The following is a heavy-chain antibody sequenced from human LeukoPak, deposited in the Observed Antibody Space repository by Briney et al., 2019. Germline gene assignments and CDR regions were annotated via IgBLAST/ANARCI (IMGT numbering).Heavy chain of an antibody. D-gene: IGHD2-2*01. V-gene: IGHV1-8*01. CDR1: GYTFTSYD. Sequence: ASVKVSCKASGYTFTSYDINWVRQATGQGLEWMGWMNPNSGNTGYAQKFQGRVTMTRNTSISTAYMELSSLRSEDTAVYYCAREDIVVVPAATRAGFDPWGQGTLVTVSS. CDR3: AREDIVVVPAATRAGFDP. J-gene: IGHJ5*02. CDR2: MNPNSGNT.